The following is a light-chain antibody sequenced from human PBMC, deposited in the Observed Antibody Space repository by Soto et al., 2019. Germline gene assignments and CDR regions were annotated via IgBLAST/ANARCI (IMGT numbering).Light chain of an antibody. V-gene: IGKV3-11*01. J-gene: IGKJ4*01. CDR1: QSVSTN. Sequence: EIVMTQSPVTLSVSPGERATLSCRASQSVSTNLAWYQQKPGQAPRVLIYGASNRATGIPDRFSGSGSGTDFTLTISSLEPEDFAVYYCQQRSNSFGGGTKVDIK. CDR2: GAS. CDR3: QQRSNS.